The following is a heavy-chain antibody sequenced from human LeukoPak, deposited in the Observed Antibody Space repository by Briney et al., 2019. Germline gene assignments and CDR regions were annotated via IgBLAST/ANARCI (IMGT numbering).Heavy chain of an antibody. CDR2: TLHAGSR. V-gene: IGHV4-34*12. Sequence: SETLSLTRAGYGVSFKCFYWSWLPQSPEKGLEWNGETLHAGSRNYNPSLRSRVTISVDTSKNQVSLSLSSVTATDTAFYYCARRGAAGAFATWGQGALGTVSS. CDR3: ARRGAAGAFAT. D-gene: IGHD6-13*01. CDR1: GVSFKCFY. J-gene: IGHJ5*02.